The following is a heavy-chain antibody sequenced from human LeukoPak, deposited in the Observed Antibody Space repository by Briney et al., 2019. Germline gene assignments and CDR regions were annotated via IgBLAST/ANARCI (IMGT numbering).Heavy chain of an antibody. J-gene: IGHJ2*01. D-gene: IGHD6-13*01. CDR3: ARGRGIATPGRVWYFDL. Sequence: NPSETLSLTCTVSGGSISSGGYHWSWIRQPPGKGLEWIGYIYHSGSTYYNPSLKSRVTISVDRSKNQFSLKLSSVTAADTAVYYCARGRGIATPGRVWYFDLWGRGTLVIVSS. CDR1: GGSISSGGYH. CDR2: IYHSGST. V-gene: IGHV4-30-2*01.